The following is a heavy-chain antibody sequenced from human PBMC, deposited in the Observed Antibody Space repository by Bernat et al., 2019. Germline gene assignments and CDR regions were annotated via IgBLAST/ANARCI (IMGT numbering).Heavy chain of an antibody. V-gene: IGHV1-69-2*01. Sequence: EVQLQQSGPELVKPGASVKISCKASGYTFTDYYMNWVKQSHGKSLEWIGDINPNNGGTSYNQKFKGKATLTVDKSSSTAYTELRSLTSEDSAVYYCARGAPYYYGSSYGFAYWGQGTLVTVS. CDR2: INPNNGGT. J-gene: IGHJ4*03. D-gene: IGHD3-22*01. CDR1: GYTFTDYY. CDR3: ARGAPYYYGSSYGFAY.